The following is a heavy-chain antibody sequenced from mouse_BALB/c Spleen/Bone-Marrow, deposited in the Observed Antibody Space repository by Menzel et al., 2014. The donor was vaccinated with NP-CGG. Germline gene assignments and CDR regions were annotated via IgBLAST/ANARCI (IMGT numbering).Heavy chain of an antibody. D-gene: IGHD1-1*01. V-gene: IGHV1-9*01. CDR1: GYTFXSYW. CDR2: ILPGRGST. CDR3: ARWDTTAMDC. J-gene: IGHJ4*01. Sequence: QVQLQQSGAELMKPGASVKISCKATGYTFXSYWIEWVKQRPEHGLEWIGEILPGRGSTNYNERFKGKATFTSDTSSNTAYMQLSSLTSEDSAVYYCARWDTTAMDCWGQGTSVTVSS.